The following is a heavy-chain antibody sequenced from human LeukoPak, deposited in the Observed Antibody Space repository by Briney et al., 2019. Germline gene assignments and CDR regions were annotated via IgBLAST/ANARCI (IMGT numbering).Heavy chain of an antibody. CDR3: ASRTWAAAYFQH. CDR2: VSHSGTT. D-gene: IGHD1/OR15-1a*01. V-gene: IGHV4-34*01. Sequence: SETLSHTCGVYGGSLSGYYWSWIRQPPGKGLEWIGEVSHSGTTNYNPSLKSRVTISVDTSKNQFSLNLSSVTAADTAVYYCASRTWAAAYFQHWGQGALVTVSS. J-gene: IGHJ1*01. CDR1: GGSLSGYY.